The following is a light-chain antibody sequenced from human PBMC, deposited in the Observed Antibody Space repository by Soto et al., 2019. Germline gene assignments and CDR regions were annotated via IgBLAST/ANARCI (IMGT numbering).Light chain of an antibody. CDR1: SSDVGAYNY. V-gene: IGLV2-14*01. CDR2: DVS. Sequence: QSVLTQPASVSGSPGQSITISCTGTSSDVGAYNYVSWYQQHPGKAPKLMIYDVSHRPSGVSHRFSGSKSGNTASLTISGLQAEDEADYFCCSYAGTYSYVFGTGTKVTVL. J-gene: IGLJ1*01. CDR3: CSYAGTYSYV.